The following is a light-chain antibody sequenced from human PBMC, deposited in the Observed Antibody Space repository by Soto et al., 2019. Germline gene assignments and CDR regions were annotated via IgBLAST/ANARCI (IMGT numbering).Light chain of an antibody. J-gene: IGLJ1*01. Sequence: QSVLTQPGSVSGSPGQSSTISCTGTSSDVGGYDYVSWYQQHPGKAPKLMIYEVSNRPSGVSNRFSGSKSGSTASLTISGLQAEDEADYYCSSYTSSSTYVFGTGTKVTVL. CDR3: SSYTSSSTYV. CDR2: EVS. V-gene: IGLV2-14*01. CDR1: SSDVGGYDY.